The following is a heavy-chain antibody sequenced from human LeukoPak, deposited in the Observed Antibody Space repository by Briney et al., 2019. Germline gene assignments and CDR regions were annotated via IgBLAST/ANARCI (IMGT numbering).Heavy chain of an antibody. CDR3: ARGGKRAVAGTRSPQYFQH. CDR2: IRYDGSNK. CDR1: GLTFSSYG. Sequence: GGSLRLSCAASGLTFSSYGMHWVRQAPGKGLEWVAFIRYDGSNKYYADSVKGRFTISRDNSKNTLYLQMNSLRAEDTAVYYCARGGKRAVAGTRSPQYFQHWGQGTLVTVSS. D-gene: IGHD6-19*01. J-gene: IGHJ1*01. V-gene: IGHV3-30*02.